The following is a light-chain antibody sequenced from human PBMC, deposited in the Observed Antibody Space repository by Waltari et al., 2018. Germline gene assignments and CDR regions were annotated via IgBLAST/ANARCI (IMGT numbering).Light chain of an antibody. CDR1: QDVNDY. V-gene: IGKV3-11*01. Sequence: EIVLTQSPATLSLSPGQRAALPCRASQDVNDYLAWYQQKPGQPPRLIIYDASKRATGIPARFSGSGSGTDFTLTISTLEPEDFGVYYCQQRYAFGGGTKVEI. CDR2: DAS. J-gene: IGKJ4*01. CDR3: QQRYA.